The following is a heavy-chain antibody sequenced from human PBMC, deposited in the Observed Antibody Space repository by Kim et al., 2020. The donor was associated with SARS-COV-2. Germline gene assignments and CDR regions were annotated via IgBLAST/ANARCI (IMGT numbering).Heavy chain of an antibody. Sequence: TTTTYGDSLKGRFPISTNNAKNTLYLQMNSLSAEDTAMYYCARGSNGAFDIWGQGTMVTVSS. J-gene: IGHJ3*02. CDR2: TTT. V-gene: IGHV3-74*03. CDR3: ARGSNGAFDI. D-gene: IGHD4-4*01.